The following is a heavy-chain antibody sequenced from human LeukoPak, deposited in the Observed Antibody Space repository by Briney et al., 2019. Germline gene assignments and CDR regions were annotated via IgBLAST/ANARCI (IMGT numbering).Heavy chain of an antibody. J-gene: IGHJ6*02. V-gene: IGHV3-33*01. CDR1: GFTFSSYG. CDR2: IWYDGSNK. D-gene: IGHD3-3*01. CDR3: ARRSGDDFWSGYYTARYYYGMDV. Sequence: PGGSLRLSCAASGFTFSSYGMHWVRQAPGKGLEWVAVIWYDGSNKYYADSVKGRFTISRDNAKNSLYLQMNSLRAEDTAVYYCARRSGDDFWSGYYTARYYYGMDVWGQGTTVTVSS.